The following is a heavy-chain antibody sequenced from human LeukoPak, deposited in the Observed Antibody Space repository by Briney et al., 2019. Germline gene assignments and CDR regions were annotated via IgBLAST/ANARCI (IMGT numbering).Heavy chain of an antibody. CDR2: IRYDGSNK. J-gene: IGHJ4*02. CDR1: GFTFSSYG. V-gene: IGHV3-30*02. CDR3: AKVFSSSFDY. Sequence: GGSLRLSCAASGFTFSSYGMHWVRQAPGKGLEWVAFIRYDGSNKYYADSVKGRFTISRDNSKNTLYLQMNSLRAEDTAVYCCAKVFSSSFDYWGQGTLVTVSS. D-gene: IGHD6-6*01.